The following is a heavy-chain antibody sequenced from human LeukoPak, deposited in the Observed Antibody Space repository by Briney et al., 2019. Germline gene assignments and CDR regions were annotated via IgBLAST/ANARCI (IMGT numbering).Heavy chain of an antibody. D-gene: IGHD5-12*01. CDR2: INPNSGDT. Sequence: ASVKVSCKASGYTFTGYYMHWVRQAPGQGLEWMGRINPNSGDTNYAHKFQGRVTMTRDTSISTAYMELSRLRSDDTAVYYCARVYSGYDSVPFDYWGQGTLVTVSS. V-gene: IGHV1-2*06. CDR3: ARVYSGYDSVPFDY. J-gene: IGHJ4*02. CDR1: GYTFTGYY.